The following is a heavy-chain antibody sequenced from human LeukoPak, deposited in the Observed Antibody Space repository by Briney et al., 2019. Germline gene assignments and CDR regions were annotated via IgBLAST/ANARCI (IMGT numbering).Heavy chain of an antibody. CDR3: ARDLWGSGWYHY. J-gene: IGHJ4*02. D-gene: IGHD6-19*01. Sequence: GGSLRLSCAASGFTFSSYSMNRVRQAPGKGLEWVSSISSSSSYIYYADSVKGRFTISRDNAKNSLYLQVNSLRAEDTAVYYCARDLWGSGWYHYWGQGTLVTVSS. CDR2: ISSSSSYI. CDR1: GFTFSSYS. V-gene: IGHV3-21*01.